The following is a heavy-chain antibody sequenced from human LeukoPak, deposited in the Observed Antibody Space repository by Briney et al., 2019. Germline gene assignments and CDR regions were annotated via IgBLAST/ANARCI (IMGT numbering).Heavy chain of an antibody. D-gene: IGHD7-27*01. V-gene: IGHV3-7*04. CDR3: ARATGVRYFDY. CDR1: GFTFSNYW. CDR2: IKQDGSEK. Sequence: GGSLRLSCAASGFTFSNYWMSWVRQAPGKGLEWVANIKQDGSEKNFVDSVKGRFTISRDNAKNSLYLQTNSLRAEDTAVYYCARATGVRYFDYWGQGTLVTVSS. J-gene: IGHJ4*02.